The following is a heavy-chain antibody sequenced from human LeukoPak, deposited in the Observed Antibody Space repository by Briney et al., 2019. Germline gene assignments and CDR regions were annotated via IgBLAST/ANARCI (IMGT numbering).Heavy chain of an antibody. CDR3: ARGFGWTIPGTTFDY. CDR2: TYYSGST. V-gene: IGHV4-39*01. J-gene: IGHJ4*02. CDR1: GGSISSSSYY. Sequence: ASETLSLTCTVSGGSISSSSYYWGWIRQPPGKGLEWIGSTYYSGSTYYSPSLKSRVTISVDTSKNQFSLKLSSVTAADTAVYYCARGFGWTIPGTTFDYWGQGTLVTVSS. D-gene: IGHD1-7*01.